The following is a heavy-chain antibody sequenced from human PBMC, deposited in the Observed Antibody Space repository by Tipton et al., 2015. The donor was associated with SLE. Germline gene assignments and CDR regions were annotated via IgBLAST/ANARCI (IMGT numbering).Heavy chain of an antibody. CDR3: AREGAMIEAFDI. CDR2: VSTGGGVT. D-gene: IGHD3-22*01. V-gene: IGHV3-23*01. J-gene: IGHJ3*02. CDR1: GLSFSTYD. Sequence: SLRLSCVASGLSFSTYDMNWVRQAPGKGLEWVSTVSTGGGVTYYADSLRGRFAISRDNSQNTLYLQMNSLRAEDTAVYYCAREGAMIEAFDIWGQGTMVTVSS.